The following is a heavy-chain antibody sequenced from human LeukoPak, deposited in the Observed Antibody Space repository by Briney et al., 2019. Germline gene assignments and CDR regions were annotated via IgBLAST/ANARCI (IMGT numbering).Heavy chain of an antibody. Sequence: GRSLRLSCAASGFTFSSYGMHWVRQAPGKGLEWVAVMSYDGSNKYYADSVKGRFTISRDNSKNTLYLQMNSLRAEDTAVYYCAKDWGRYGSASYYPFDFGYWGQGTLVTVSS. V-gene: IGHV3-30*18. J-gene: IGHJ4*02. D-gene: IGHD3-10*01. CDR3: AKDWGRYGSASYYPFDFGY. CDR1: GFTFSSYG. CDR2: MSYDGSNK.